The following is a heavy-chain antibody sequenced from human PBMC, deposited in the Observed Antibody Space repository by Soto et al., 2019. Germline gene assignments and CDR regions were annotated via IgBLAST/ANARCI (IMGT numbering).Heavy chain of an antibody. CDR2: MNPNSGNT. V-gene: IGHV1-8*01. CDR1: GYTFTSYD. CDR3: ARGGEYSSSWYGWFDP. D-gene: IGHD6-13*01. Sequence: ASVEVCCKTSGYTFTSYDINWLRQSTGQGLEWMGWMNPNSGNTGYAQKFQGRVTMTRNTSISTAYMELSSLRSEDTAVYYCARGGEYSSSWYGWFDPWGQGTLVPVSS. J-gene: IGHJ5*02.